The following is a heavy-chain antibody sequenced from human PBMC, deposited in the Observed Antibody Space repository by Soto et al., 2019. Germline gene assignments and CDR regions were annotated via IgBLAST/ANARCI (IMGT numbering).Heavy chain of an antibody. D-gene: IGHD6-6*01. CDR3: ATTGVSGVFSSSLNT. CDR2: IYSGGST. J-gene: IGHJ5*02. Sequence: PGGSLRLSCAASGFTVSDNYMSWVRQAPGKGLEWVSVIYSGGSTYYADSVKGRFTVSRDNSKNTLYLQMNSLRAEDTAVYYCATTGVSGVFSSSLNTWGQGTLVTVSS. V-gene: IGHV3-53*01. CDR1: GFTVSDNY.